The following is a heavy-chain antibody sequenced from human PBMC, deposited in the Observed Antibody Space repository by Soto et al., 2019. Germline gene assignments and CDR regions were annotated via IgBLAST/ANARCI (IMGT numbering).Heavy chain of an antibody. Sequence: EVQLVESGGGLVKPGGSLRLSCTASGFAFNTYSMNWVRQAPGKGLEWVASINEDSTYIYYADSLRGRITSARDNVKNSWFLEMNSLRPEDTAVYYCVTDLGRCFRSGYMDLWGDGATVTVSS. D-gene: IGHD3-10*01. CDR2: INEDSTYI. CDR1: GFAFNTYS. V-gene: IGHV3-21*02. J-gene: IGHJ6*03. CDR3: VTDLGRCFRSGYMDL.